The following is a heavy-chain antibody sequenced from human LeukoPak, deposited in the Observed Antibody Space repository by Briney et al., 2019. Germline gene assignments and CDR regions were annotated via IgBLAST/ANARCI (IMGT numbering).Heavy chain of an antibody. CDR3: ARHNWFDP. CDR2: IYYSGST. Sequence: SETLSLTCTVSGGPISSYYWSWIRQPPGKGLEWIGYIYYSGSTNYNPSLKSRVTISVDTSKNQFSLKLSSVTAADTAVYYCARHNWFDPWGQGTLVTVSS. V-gene: IGHV4-59*08. J-gene: IGHJ5*02. CDR1: GGPISSYY.